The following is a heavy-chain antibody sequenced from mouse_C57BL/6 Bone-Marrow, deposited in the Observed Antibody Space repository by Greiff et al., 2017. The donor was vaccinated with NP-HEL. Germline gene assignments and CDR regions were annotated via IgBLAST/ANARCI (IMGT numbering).Heavy chain of an antibody. Sequence: VKLVESGPGLVQPSQSLSITCTVSGFSLTSYGVHWVRQSPGKGLEWLGVIWSGGSTDYYAALISRLSISKDNSKSQVFFKMTRLQADDTAIYYCARTCDYDPYFDYWGQGTTLTVSS. CDR2: IWSGGST. CDR1: GFSLTSYG. J-gene: IGHJ2*01. CDR3: ARTCDYDPYFDY. V-gene: IGHV2-2*01. D-gene: IGHD2-4*01.